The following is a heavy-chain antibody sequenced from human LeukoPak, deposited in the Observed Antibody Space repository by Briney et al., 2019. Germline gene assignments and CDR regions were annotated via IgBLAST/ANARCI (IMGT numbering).Heavy chain of an antibody. V-gene: IGHV1-18*01. CDR1: GGTFSSYA. Sequence: ASVKVSCKASGGTFSSYAISWVRQAPGQGLEWMGWISAYNGNTNYAQKLQGRVTMTTDTSTSTAYMELRSLRSDDTAVYYCARSYCSGGSCYSIDYWGQGTLVTVSS. CDR2: ISAYNGNT. CDR3: ARSYCSGGSCYSIDY. D-gene: IGHD2-15*01. J-gene: IGHJ4*02.